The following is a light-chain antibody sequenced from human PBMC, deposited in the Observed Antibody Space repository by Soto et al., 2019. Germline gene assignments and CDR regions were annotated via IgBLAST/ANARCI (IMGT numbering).Light chain of an antibody. CDR3: QQYNSNPRT. CDR1: QRISSW. V-gene: IGKV1-5*03. CDR2: KAY. Sequence: DIPMTQSPSTLSASVGDRVTITCRASQRISSWLAWYQQKPGKVPKLLIYKAYSLERGVPSKFSGSGSGTEFTLTISSLQPDDFATYYCQQYNSNPRTFGGGTKGEIK. J-gene: IGKJ4*01.